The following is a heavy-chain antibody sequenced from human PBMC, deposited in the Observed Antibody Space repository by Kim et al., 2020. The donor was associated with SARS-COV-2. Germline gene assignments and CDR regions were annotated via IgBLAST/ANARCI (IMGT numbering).Heavy chain of an antibody. D-gene: IGHD3-3*01. Sequence: AQKFQERVTITRDMSTSTAYMELSSLRSEDTAVYYCAACPYGTIFGVVDYWGQGTLVTVSS. J-gene: IGHJ4*02. V-gene: IGHV1-58*01. CDR3: AACPYGTIFGVVDY.